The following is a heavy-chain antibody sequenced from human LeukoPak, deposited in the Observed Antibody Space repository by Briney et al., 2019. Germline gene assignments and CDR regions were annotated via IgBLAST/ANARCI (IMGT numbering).Heavy chain of an antibody. D-gene: IGHD3-22*01. CDR1: GYTLTELS. CDR2: FDPEDGET. CDR3: ATQPRDYYDSSGYYYPADY. Sequence: ASVKVSCKVSGYTLTELSMHWVRQAPGKGLEWMGGFDPEDGETIYAQTFQGRGTMTEATSTDPAYMELSSLRSEDTAVYYCATQPRDYYDSSGYYYPADYWGQGTLVTVSS. J-gene: IGHJ4*02. V-gene: IGHV1-24*01.